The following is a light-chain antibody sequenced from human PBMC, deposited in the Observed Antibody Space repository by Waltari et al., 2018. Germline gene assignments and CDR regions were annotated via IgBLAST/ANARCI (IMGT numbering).Light chain of an antibody. J-gene: IGKJ4*01. Sequence: DIVMTQSPRSLPVTPGEPASISCRSSQSLQNHIGDNYLDWYLQKPGQSPQLLIYLGSNRASGVPDRFSGSGSGTDFTLKISRVEAEDVGVYYCMQVLQPPLTLGGGTNVEIK. CDR2: LGS. V-gene: IGKV2-28*01. CDR1: QSLQNHIGDNY. CDR3: MQVLQPPLT.